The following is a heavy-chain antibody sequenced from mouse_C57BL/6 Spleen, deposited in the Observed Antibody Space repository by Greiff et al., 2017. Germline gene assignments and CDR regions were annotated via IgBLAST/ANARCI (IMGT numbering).Heavy chain of an antibody. CDR3: AKRGGTTVVARGYAMDY. CDR1: GFSLTSYG. CDR2: IWRGGST. J-gene: IGHJ4*01. D-gene: IGHD1-1*01. V-gene: IGHV2-5*01. Sequence: VKLMESGPGLVQPSQSLSITCTVSGFSLTSYGVHWVRQSPGKGLEWLGVIWRGGSTDYNAAFMSRLSITKDNSKSQVFFKMNSLQADDTAIYYCAKRGGTTVVARGYAMDYWGQGTSVTVSS.